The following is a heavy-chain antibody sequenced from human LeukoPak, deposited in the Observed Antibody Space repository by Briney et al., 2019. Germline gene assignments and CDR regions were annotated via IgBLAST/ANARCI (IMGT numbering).Heavy chain of an antibody. Sequence: GASVKVSCKASGYTFTGYYMHWVRQAPGRGLEWMGWINPNSGGTNYAQKFQGRVTMTRDTSISTAYMELSRLRSDDTAVYYCARDLVDTAMVSGDYWGQGTLVTVSS. CDR2: INPNSGGT. D-gene: IGHD5-18*01. CDR3: ARDLVDTAMVSGDY. J-gene: IGHJ4*02. V-gene: IGHV1-2*02. CDR1: GYTFTGYY.